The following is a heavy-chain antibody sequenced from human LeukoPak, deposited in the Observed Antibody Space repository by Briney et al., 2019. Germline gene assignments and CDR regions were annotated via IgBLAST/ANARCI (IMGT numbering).Heavy chain of an antibody. CDR1: GGSISSYY. CDR2: IYTSGST. CDR3: ARGRRLAGYYYYGMDV. V-gene: IGHV4-4*07. Sequence: SETLSLTCTVSGGSISSYYWSWIRQPAGKGLEWIGRIYTSGSTNYNPSLKSRVTMSVDTSKNQFSLKLSSVTAADTAVYYCARGRRLAGYYYYGMDVWGQGTTATVSS. D-gene: IGHD3-9*01. J-gene: IGHJ6*02.